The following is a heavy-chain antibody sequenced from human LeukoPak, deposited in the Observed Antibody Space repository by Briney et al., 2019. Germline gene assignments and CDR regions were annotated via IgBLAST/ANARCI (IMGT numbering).Heavy chain of an antibody. Sequence: GGSLRLSCAASEFSFCSNYMTWVRQAPGKGLEWVSLIYSGGRTYYTDSVEGRFTISRDNSNTTLYLQMNSLRAEDTAVYYCARGPSGYHNPGGQGTLVTVSS. J-gene: IGHJ4*02. CDR3: ARGPSGYHNP. V-gene: IGHV3-66*01. D-gene: IGHD5-12*01. CDR1: EFSFCSNY. CDR2: IYSGGRT.